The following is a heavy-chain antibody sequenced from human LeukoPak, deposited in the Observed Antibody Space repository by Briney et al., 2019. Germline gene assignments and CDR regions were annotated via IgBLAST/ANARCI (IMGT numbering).Heavy chain of an antibody. Sequence: SETLSLTCTVSGVSTSSNYWSWIRQPPGKGLGWKGLEWIGYVHYNGDTNYNPSLKSRVTISLDTSKSQLSLKLSSLTAADTAVYFCAGYDHSNYLAYWGQGILVTVSS. V-gene: IGHV4-59*13. J-gene: IGHJ4*02. CDR3: AGYDHSNYLAY. CDR1: GVSTSSNY. D-gene: IGHD4-11*01. CDR2: VHYNGDT.